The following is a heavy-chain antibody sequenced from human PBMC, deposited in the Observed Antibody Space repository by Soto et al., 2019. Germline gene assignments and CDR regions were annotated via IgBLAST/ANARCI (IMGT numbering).Heavy chain of an antibody. V-gene: IGHV1-8*01. CDR1: GYTFTSYD. CDR3: ARNDFWSGHKYYYYYYMDV. D-gene: IGHD3-3*01. CDR2: MNPNSGNT. Sequence: ASVKVSCKASGYTFTSYDINWVRQATGQGLEWMGWMNPNSGNTGYAQKFQGRVTMTRNTSISTAYMELSSLRSEDTAVYYCARNDFWSGHKYYYYYYMDVWGKGTTVTVSS. J-gene: IGHJ6*03.